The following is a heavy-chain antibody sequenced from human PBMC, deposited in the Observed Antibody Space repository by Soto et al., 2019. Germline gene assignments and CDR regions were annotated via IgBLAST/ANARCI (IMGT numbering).Heavy chain of an antibody. CDR2: IKPDGRGT. CDR3: AREGRLLGAYDI. CDR1: GFTFGTYW. D-gene: IGHD3-10*01. J-gene: IGHJ3*02. V-gene: IGHV3-7*01. Sequence: GGSLRLSCAASGFTFGTYWMNWVRQAPGKGLEWVSNIKPDGRGTYYVDSLKGRFTISRDNAKNSLYLQMNNLRAEDTAVYYCAREGRLLGAYDIWGQGTMVTVSS.